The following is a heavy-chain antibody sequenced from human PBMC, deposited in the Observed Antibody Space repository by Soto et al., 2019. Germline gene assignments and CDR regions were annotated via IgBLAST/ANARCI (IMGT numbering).Heavy chain of an antibody. J-gene: IGHJ6*02. V-gene: IGHV1-46*01. D-gene: IGHD3-3*01. Sequence: QVQLVQSGAEVKKPGASVKVSCKASGYTFTSYYMHWVRQAPGQGLEWMGIINPSGGSTSYAQKFQGRVTMTRDTSPSTVYMELSRLRSEDTAVYYCARDLYYYDFWSGYFNYYYYGMDVWGQGTKVTVSS. CDR3: ARDLYYYDFWSGYFNYYYYGMDV. CDR1: GYTFTSYY. CDR2: INPSGGST.